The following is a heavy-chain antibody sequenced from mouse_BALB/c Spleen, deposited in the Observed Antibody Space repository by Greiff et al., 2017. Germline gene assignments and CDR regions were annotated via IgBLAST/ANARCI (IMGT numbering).Heavy chain of an antibody. CDR3: TRGTTATFAY. Sequence: QVQLQQSGAELVKPGASVKLSCKASGYTFTSYYMYWVKQRPGQGLEWIGEINPSNGGTNFNEKFKSKATLTVDKSSSTAYMQLSSLTSEDSAVYYCTRGTTATFAYWGQGTLVTVSA. CDR2: INPSNGGT. J-gene: IGHJ3*01. V-gene: IGHV1S81*02. CDR1: GYTFTSYY. D-gene: IGHD1-2*01.